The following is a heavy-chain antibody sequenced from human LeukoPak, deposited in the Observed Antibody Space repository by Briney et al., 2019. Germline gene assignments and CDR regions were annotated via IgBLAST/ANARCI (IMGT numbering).Heavy chain of an antibody. D-gene: IGHD1-1*01. J-gene: IGHJ6*03. CDR3: AKFSVEFYYYYMDV. CDR2: ISGSGGST. CDR1: GFTFSSYA. Sequence: GGSLRLSCAASGFTFSSYAMSWVRQAPGKGLEWVSAISGSGGSTYYADSVKGRFTIPRDNSKNTLYLQMNSLRAEDTAVYYCAKFSVEFYYYYMDVWGKGTTVTVSS. V-gene: IGHV3-23*01.